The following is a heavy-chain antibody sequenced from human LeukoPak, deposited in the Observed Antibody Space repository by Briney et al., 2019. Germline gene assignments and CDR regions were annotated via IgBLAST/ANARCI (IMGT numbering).Heavy chain of an antibody. J-gene: IGHJ6*03. CDR1: GFTFSYYA. CDR3: ARNPLGQWPGDYYYYMDV. Sequence: PGGSLRFSCAASGFTFSYYAIHWVRQAPGKGLEWVAFIRYDGTNKNYADSVKGRFTISRDNSKNTLDLQMNSLRTEDTALYYCARNPLGQWPGDYYYYMDVWGKGTTVTVSS. V-gene: IGHV3-30*02. D-gene: IGHD6-19*01. CDR2: IRYDGTNK.